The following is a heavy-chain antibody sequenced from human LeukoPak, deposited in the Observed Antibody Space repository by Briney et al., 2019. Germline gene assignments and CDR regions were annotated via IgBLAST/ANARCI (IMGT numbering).Heavy chain of an antibody. D-gene: IGHD5-12*01. CDR2: GYYAGSGS. J-gene: IGHJ4*02. CDR3: VRLWLRWGIDY. CDR1: GASTNTDSYF. Sequence: SETLSLTCDVSGASTNTDSYFWGWIRQPPGKGLEWVGSGYYAGSGSHYNPSLKSRVTISVDTSRNQYSLKLHSVTTADTAVYYCVRLWLRWGIDYWGQGSLVTVSS. V-gene: IGHV4-39*01.